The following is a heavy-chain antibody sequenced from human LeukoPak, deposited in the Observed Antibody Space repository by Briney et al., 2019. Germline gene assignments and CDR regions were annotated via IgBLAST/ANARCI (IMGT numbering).Heavy chain of an antibody. CDR1: GGSFSGYY. D-gene: IGHD2-15*01. CDR3: ARGCGVVVAATTATAFDY. J-gene: IGHJ4*02. CDR2: INHSGST. V-gene: IGHV4-34*01. Sequence: SETLSLTCAVYGGSFSGYYWSWIRQPPGKGLEWIGEINHSGSTNYNPSLKRRVTISVDTSKNQFSLKLSSVTAADTAVYYCARGCGVVVAATTATAFDYWGQGTLVTVSS.